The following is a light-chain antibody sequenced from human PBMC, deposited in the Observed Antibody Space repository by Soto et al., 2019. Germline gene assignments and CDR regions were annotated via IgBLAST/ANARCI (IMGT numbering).Light chain of an antibody. CDR2: GAS. V-gene: IGKV3-20*01. CDR3: QHYGTSRRT. J-gene: IGKJ5*01. CDR1: QSVSSSY. Sequence: EIVLTQSPGTLSLSPGERATLSCRASQSVSSSYLAWYQQKPGQAPRLLIYGASSRATGIPDRFSGSGSGTDFTLTISRLEPEDFVVYYCQHYGTSRRTFGQGTRLEIK.